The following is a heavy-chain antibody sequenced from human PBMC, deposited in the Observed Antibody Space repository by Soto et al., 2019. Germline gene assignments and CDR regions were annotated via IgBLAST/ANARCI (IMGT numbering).Heavy chain of an antibody. Sequence: EVQLVESGGGLVQPGGSLRLSCAASGFTFSSYEMNWVRQAPGKGLEWVSYISSSGSTIYYADSVKGRFTISRDNAKNSLYLQMNSLRAEDTAVYYCARYPRGMSYFDYWGQGTLVTVSS. CDR2: ISSSGSTI. J-gene: IGHJ4*02. V-gene: IGHV3-48*03. CDR1: GFTFSSYE. CDR3: ARYPRGMSYFDY.